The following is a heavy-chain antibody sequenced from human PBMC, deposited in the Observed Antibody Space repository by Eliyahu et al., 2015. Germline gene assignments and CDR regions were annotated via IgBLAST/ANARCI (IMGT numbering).Heavy chain of an antibody. Sequence: EVQLVESGGGLVQPGGSLRLSCAASGFPFXSYWMHWVRQAPGKGLVWVSRISSDGSTTTYADSVKGRFTISRDNAKNTLYLQTNSLRAEDTAVYYCGRGHTFNYYYGMDVWGQGTTVTVSS. CDR2: ISSDGSTT. V-gene: IGHV3-74*01. D-gene: IGHD3-3*02. CDR3: GRGHTFNYYYGMDV. J-gene: IGHJ6*02. CDR1: GFPFXSYW.